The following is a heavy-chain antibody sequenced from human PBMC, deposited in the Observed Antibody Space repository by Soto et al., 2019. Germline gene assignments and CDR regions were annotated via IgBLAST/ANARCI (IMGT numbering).Heavy chain of an antibody. CDR1: GFTGSSKY. D-gene: IGHD2-15*01. Sequence: EVQLVESGGGLVQPGGSLRLSCAASGFTGSSKYMTWVRQAPGKGLEWVSLIQSGGTTYYADSVKGRFTSSRDTSENTQHLQMASLRVEVTAVYYCARDDGLCDGGRCYGIPVDVWGKGTPVTVSS. CDR3: ARDDGLCDGGRCYGIPVDV. V-gene: IGHV3-66*01. J-gene: IGHJ6*04. CDR2: IQSGGTT.